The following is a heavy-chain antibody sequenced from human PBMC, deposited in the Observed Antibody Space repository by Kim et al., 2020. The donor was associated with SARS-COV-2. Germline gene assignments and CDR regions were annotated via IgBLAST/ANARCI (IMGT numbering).Heavy chain of an antibody. Sequence: ASVKVSCKASGYTFTSYGISWVRQAPGQGLEWMGWISAYNGNTNYAQKLQGRVTMTTDTSTSTAYMELRSLRSDDTAVYYCARAQGDYDFWSGYYSSYYYYGMDVWGQGTTVTVSS. CDR2: ISAYNGNT. J-gene: IGHJ6*02. D-gene: IGHD3-3*01. CDR1: GYTFTSYG. V-gene: IGHV1-18*01. CDR3: ARAQGDYDFWSGYYSSYYYYGMDV.